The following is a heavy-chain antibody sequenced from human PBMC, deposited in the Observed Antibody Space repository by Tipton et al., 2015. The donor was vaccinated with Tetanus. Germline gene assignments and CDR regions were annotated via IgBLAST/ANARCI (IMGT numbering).Heavy chain of an antibody. D-gene: IGHD5-18*01. CDR3: ARASQRTFEF. CDR2: INQRGT. J-gene: IGHJ4*02. V-gene: IGHV4-34*01. Sequence: GLVKPSETLSLTCEVSGGSSSSFYWSWIRQPPGGGLEWIGEINQRGTTYNPSLNRRATISVDSSATQLSLIITSMTAADTAVYFCARASQRTFEFWGQVTLVAVSS. CDR1: GGSSSSFY.